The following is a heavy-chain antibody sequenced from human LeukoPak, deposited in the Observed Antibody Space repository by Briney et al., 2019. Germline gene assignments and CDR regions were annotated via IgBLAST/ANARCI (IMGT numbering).Heavy chain of an antibody. V-gene: IGHV1-2*04. J-gene: IGHJ4*02. CDR2: IIPNTGGT. Sequence: ASVKVSCKASGYTITDYYLHWVRQAPGQGLEWMGWIIPNTGGTNYAQKFQDWVTMSSDTSISTAYMELSSLRSDDTAVYYCARARENDFWGQGTLVTVSS. D-gene: IGHD5-24*01. CDR3: ARARENDF. CDR1: GYTITDYY.